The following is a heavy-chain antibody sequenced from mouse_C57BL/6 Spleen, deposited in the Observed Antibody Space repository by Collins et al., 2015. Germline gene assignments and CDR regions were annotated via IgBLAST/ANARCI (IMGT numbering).Heavy chain of an antibody. D-gene: IGHD2-4*01. J-gene: IGHJ2*01. CDR3: ARPGDYDPYYYFDY. V-gene: IGHV4-1*02. CDR2: INPDSSTI. CDR1: GFDFSRYW. Sequence: EVKLLESGGGLVQPGGSLKLSCAASGFDFSRYWMSWVRQAPGKGLEWIGEINPDSSTINYTPSLKDKFIISRDNAKNTLYLQMSKVRSEDTALYYCARPGDYDPYYYFDYWGQGTTLTVSS.